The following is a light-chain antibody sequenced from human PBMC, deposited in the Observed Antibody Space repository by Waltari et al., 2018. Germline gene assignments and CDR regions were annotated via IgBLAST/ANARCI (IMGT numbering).Light chain of an antibody. V-gene: IGKV2-28*01. CDR2: LGS. J-gene: IGKJ5*01. CDR1: QSLLDNNGYNY. CDR3: AEALQSVT. Sequence: DIVMTQSPLSLPVTPGEPASISCRSSQSLLDNNGYNYLDWYLQKPGQSPQILIYLGSNRAAGVPDRFSGSGSGTDFTLKISRVEAEDAGVYYGAEALQSVTFGQGTRLEIK.